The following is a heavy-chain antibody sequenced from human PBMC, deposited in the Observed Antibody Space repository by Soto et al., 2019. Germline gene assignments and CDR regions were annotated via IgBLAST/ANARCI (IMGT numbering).Heavy chain of an antibody. J-gene: IGHJ4*02. V-gene: IGHV1-18*01. CDR3: ARDRHVRDINGY. CDR1: GYALTNYG. Sequence: ASVKVSRKASGYALTNYGISWVRQAPGQGLEWMGWISAYNGNTNYAQKLQGRVTMTTDTSTSTAYMELRSLRSDDTAVYYCARDRHVRDINGYWGQGTLVTVSS. CDR2: ISAYNGNT.